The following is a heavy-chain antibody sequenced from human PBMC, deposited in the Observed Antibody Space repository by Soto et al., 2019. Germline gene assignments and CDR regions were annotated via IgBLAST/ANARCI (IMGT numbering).Heavy chain of an antibody. J-gene: IGHJ6*02. D-gene: IGHD6-19*01. CDR1: GFTFHDYA. Sequence: PGGSLRLSCTASGFTFHDYAMYWVRQAPGKGLEWVSGISWNSGTVGYADSVKGRFTISRDNAKNSLYLQMNSLRAEDTALYYCAKDIEWSSGGNTYYYGMDVWGQGTTVTVSS. CDR3: AKDIEWSSGGNTYYYGMDV. V-gene: IGHV3-9*01. CDR2: ISWNSGTV.